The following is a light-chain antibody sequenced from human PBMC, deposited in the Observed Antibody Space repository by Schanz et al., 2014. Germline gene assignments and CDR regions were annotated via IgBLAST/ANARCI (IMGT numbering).Light chain of an antibody. CDR2: EVN. CDR3: SSYAGSDNWV. CDR1: SSDVGAYNF. Sequence: QSALTQPPSVSGSPGQSVTISCTGTSSDVGAYNFVSWYEQHPGKAPKLMINEVNKRPSGVPDRFSGSKSGNTASLTVSGLQPEDEADYYCSSYAGSDNWVFGGGTKLTVL. J-gene: IGLJ3*02. V-gene: IGLV2-8*01.